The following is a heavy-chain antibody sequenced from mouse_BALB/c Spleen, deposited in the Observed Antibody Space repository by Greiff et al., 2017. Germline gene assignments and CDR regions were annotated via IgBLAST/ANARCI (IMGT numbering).Heavy chain of an antibody. J-gene: IGHJ3*01. CDR2: ISSGGGST. V-gene: IGHV5-12-1*01. CDR1: GFAFSSYD. Sequence: EVHLVESGGGLVKPGGSLKLSCAASGFAFSSYDMSWVRQTPEKRLEWVAYISSGGGSTYYPDTVKGRFTISRDNAKNTLYLQMSSLKSEDTAMYYCARLRSTMITTGFAYWGQGTLVTVSA. CDR3: ARLRSTMITTGFAY. D-gene: IGHD2-4*01.